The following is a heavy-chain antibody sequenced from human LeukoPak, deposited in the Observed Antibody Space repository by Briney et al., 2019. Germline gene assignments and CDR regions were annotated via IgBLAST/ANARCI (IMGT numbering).Heavy chain of an antibody. CDR2: IIPIFGTA. CDR1: GGTFSSYA. J-gene: IGHJ4*02. CDR3: ARDADYYDSSGYLTGPLFDY. Sequence: SVKVSCKASGGTFSSYAISWVRQAPGQGLEWMGGIIPIFGTANYAQKFQGRVTITTDESTSTAYMELSSLRSEDTAVYYCARDADYYDSSGYLTGPLFDYWGQGTLVTVSS. V-gene: IGHV1-69*05. D-gene: IGHD3-22*01.